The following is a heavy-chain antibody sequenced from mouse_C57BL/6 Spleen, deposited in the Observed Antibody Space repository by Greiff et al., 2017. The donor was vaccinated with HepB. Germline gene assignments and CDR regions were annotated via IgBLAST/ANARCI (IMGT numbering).Heavy chain of an antibody. D-gene: IGHD1-1*01. CDR3: ARRHTIHTVSRDYFDY. CDR1: GYTFTGYW. V-gene: IGHV1-9*01. CDR2: ILPGSGST. J-gene: IGHJ2*01. Sequence: VQLQQSGAELMKPGASVKLSCKATGYTFTGYWIEWVKQRPGHGLEWIGEILPGSGSTNYNEKFKGKATFTADTSSNTAYMQLSSLTTEDSAIYYCARRHTIHTVSRDYFDYWGQGTTLTVSS.